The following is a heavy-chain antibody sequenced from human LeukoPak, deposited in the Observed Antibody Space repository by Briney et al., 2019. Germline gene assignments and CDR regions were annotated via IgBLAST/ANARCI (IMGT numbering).Heavy chain of an antibody. CDR2: ISGSGGST. V-gene: IGHV3-23*01. CDR1: GFTFSSYA. CDR3: AKLGYSHPKGSFDY. J-gene: IGHJ4*02. D-gene: IGHD5-18*01. Sequence: GGSLRLSCAASGFTFSSYAMSWVRQAPGRGLEWVSAISGSGGSTYYADSVKGRFTISRDNSKNTLYLQMNSLRAEDTAVYYCAKLGYSHPKGSFDYWGQGTLVTVSS.